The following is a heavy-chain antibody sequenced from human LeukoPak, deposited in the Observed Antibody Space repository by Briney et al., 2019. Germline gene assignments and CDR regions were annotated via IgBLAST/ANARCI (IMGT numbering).Heavy chain of an antibody. V-gene: IGHV4-59*01. Sequence: ASETLSLTCTVSGGSISSYYWSWIRQPPGKGLEWIGYIYYSGSTNYNPSLKSRVTISVDTSKNQFSLKLNSVTAADTAVYYCARGATVVVPAAFPYNWFDPWGQGTLVTVSS. CDR3: ARGATVVVPAAFPYNWFDP. D-gene: IGHD2-2*01. CDR1: GGSISSYY. CDR2: IYYSGST. J-gene: IGHJ5*02.